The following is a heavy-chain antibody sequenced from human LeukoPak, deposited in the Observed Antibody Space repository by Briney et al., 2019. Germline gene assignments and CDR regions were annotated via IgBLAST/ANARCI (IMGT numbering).Heavy chain of an antibody. J-gene: IGHJ4*02. CDR3: AGLGYSGTYNWDY. V-gene: IGHV4-39*02. D-gene: IGHD1-26*01. CDR2: IYYSGST. CDR1: GGSISSSSYY. Sequence: SETLSLTCTVSGGSISSSSYYWGWIRQPPGKGLEWIGRIYYSGSTYYNPSLKSRVTISVDTSKNHFSLKLSSVTATDTAVYYCAGLGYSGTYNWDYWGEGSLVTVSS.